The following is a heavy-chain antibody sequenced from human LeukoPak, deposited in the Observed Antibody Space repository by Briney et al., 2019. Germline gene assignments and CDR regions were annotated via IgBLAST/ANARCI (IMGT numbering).Heavy chain of an antibody. CDR3: AREGSSWYHYFDY. J-gene: IGHJ4*02. CDR2: ISSSGSSI. Sequence: GGSLRPSCAASGFIFSSYEMNWVRQAPGKGLEWVSSISSSGSSIYYADSVKGRFTISRDNAKNSLYLQMNGLRAEDTAVYYCAREGSSWYHYFDYWGQGTLVTVSS. D-gene: IGHD6-13*01. V-gene: IGHV3-48*03. CDR1: GFIFSSYE.